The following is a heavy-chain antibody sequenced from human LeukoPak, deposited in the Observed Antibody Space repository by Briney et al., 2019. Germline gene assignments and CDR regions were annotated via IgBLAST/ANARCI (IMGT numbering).Heavy chain of an antibody. D-gene: IGHD5-24*01. CDR2: ISTSTGDT. J-gene: IGHJ4*02. Sequence: ASVKVSCKPSGYIFTTYNLHWVRQAPGQGLEWMGWISTSTGDTDYARNLRGRVTMSTDASTGTAYKELRRLRSDDTAVYYCARSHNVYFDYWGQGTLLTVTT. V-gene: IGHV1-18*04. CDR3: ARSHNVYFDY. CDR1: GYIFTTYN.